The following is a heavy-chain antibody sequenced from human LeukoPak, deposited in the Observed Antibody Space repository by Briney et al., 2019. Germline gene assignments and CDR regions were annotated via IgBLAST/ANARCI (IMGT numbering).Heavy chain of an antibody. CDR2: ISWNSGSI. D-gene: IGHD3-22*01. CDR1: GFTFDDYA. CDR3: ARAGDSSGYSLVAFDI. Sequence: GGSLRLSCAASGFTFDDYAMHWVRQAPGKGLEWVSGISWNSGSIGYADSVKGRFTISRDNAKNSLYLQMNSLRAEDTAVYYCARAGDSSGYSLVAFDIWGQGTMVTVSS. V-gene: IGHV3-9*01. J-gene: IGHJ3*02.